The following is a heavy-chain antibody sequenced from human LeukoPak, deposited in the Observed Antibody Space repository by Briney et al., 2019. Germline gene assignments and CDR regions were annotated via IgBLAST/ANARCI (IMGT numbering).Heavy chain of an antibody. CDR2: INTDGTTT. CDR1: GFTFSNYW. J-gene: IGHJ4*02. Sequence: TGGSVRLSCAASGFTFSNYWMHWVRQAPGKGLVWVSRINTDGTTTEYADSVKGRFTISRDNAKTTLYLQMNSLRAEDTAVYYCARANDNDDSSRYSHDSWGQGTLVTVS. V-gene: IGHV3-74*01. D-gene: IGHD3-22*01. CDR3: ARANDNDDSSRYSHDS.